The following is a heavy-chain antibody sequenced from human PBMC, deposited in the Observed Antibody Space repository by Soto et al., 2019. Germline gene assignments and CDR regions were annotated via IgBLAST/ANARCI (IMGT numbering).Heavy chain of an antibody. D-gene: IGHD2-21*02. CDR3: ARDTHESPTYCGGDCYFDY. CDR2: ISAYNGNT. CDR1: SYTFTSYG. V-gene: IGHV1-18*04. Sequence: ASVKVSCKASSYTFTSYGISWVRQAPGQGLEWMGWISAYNGNTNYAQKLQGRVTMTTDTSTSTAYMELRSLRSDDTAVYYCARDTHESPTYCGGDCYFDYWGQGTLVTSPQ. J-gene: IGHJ4*02.